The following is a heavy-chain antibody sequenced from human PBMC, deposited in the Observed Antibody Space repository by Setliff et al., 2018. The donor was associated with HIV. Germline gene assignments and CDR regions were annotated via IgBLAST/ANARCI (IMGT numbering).Heavy chain of an antibody. J-gene: IGHJ5*02. CDR3: ARDQATGYEKVWFSWIDP. CDR2: INTANYKT. Sequence: ASVKVSCKASGYIFSSYTMHWVRQAPGQRLEWMGWINTANYKTKYSQKFQGRVTITADGSTSTAYMELSSLRFEDTATYYCARDQATGYEKVWFSWIDPWGQGTLVTVSS. D-gene: IGHD5-12*01. CDR1: GYIFSSYT. V-gene: IGHV1-3*04.